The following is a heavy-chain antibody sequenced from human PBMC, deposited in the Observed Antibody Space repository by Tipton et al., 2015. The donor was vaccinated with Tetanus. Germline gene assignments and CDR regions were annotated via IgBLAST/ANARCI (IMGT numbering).Heavy chain of an antibody. J-gene: IGHJ4*02. CDR3: ARHNPSGLWFGELDSSFDY. V-gene: IGHV4-39*01. CDR1: GGSISSSSHY. Sequence: TLSLTCTVSGGSISSSSHYWAWIRQPPGKGLEWIGSIYYTGSTYYNPSLKSRVTISVDTSKNQFSLKLSSVTAADTAVYYCARHNPSGLWFGELDSSFDYWGQGTLVTVSS. CDR2: IYYTGST. D-gene: IGHD3-10*01.